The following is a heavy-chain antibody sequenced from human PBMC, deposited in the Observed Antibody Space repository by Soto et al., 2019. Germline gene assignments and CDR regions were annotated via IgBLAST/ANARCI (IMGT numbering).Heavy chain of an antibody. Sequence: EVQLVESGGGLVKPGGSLRLSYAASGFTFSSYSMNWVRQAPGKGLEWVSSISSSSSYIYYADSVKGRFTISRDNAKNSLYLRMNSLRAEDTAVYYCARAPDCSGGSCLFDPWGQGTLVTVSS. V-gene: IGHV3-21*01. J-gene: IGHJ5*02. CDR2: ISSSSSYI. D-gene: IGHD2-15*01. CDR1: GFTFSSYS. CDR3: ARAPDCSGGSCLFDP.